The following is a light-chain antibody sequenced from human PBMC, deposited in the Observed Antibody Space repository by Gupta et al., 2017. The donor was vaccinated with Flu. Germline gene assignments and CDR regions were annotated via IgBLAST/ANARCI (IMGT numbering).Light chain of an antibody. Sequence: DIKMTQSTSSVSASVGDSVTITCRARRGIRNWLEWYQQKPGKGPKLLIYATSTWQTGVQSRFSGSGSGKDFTLTITSRQAEEFATYYFQQANIYPPYDFGQGTSVEIK. CDR2: ATS. J-gene: IGKJ2*01. V-gene: IGKV1D-12*01. CDR3: QQANIYPPYD. CDR1: RGIRNW.